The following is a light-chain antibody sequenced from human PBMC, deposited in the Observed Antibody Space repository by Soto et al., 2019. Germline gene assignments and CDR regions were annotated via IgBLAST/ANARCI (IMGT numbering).Light chain of an antibody. V-gene: IGKV3-15*01. CDR1: QSINSN. CDR2: DAS. CDR3: QQYNSWPLT. Sequence: EIVLTRSPATLSVSPGERATLSCRASQSINSNLAWYKQKPGQAPRLLIFDASNRADGTPARFSGGGSGTDFTLTITSLQSEDVAVYYCQQYNSWPLTFGGGTKVDIK. J-gene: IGKJ4*01.